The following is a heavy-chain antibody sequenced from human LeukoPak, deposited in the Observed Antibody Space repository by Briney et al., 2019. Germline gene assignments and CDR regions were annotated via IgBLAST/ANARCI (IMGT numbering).Heavy chain of an antibody. CDR1: GFTFSSYG. D-gene: IGHD5-12*01. Sequence: PGGSLRLSCAASGFTFSSYGMHWVRQAPGEGLEWVAVISYDGSNKYYADSVKGRFTISRDNSKNTLYLQMNSLRAEDTAVYYCVKDTVGLRRYSGLFDYWGQGTLVTVSS. CDR2: ISYDGSNK. J-gene: IGHJ4*02. CDR3: VKDTVGLRRYSGLFDY. V-gene: IGHV3-30*18.